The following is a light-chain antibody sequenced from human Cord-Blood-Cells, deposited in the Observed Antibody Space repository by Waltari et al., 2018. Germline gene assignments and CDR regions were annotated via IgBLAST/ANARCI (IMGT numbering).Light chain of an antibody. CDR2: KAS. CDR3: QQYNSYSLFT. CDR1: QRISSW. J-gene: IGKJ3*01. Sequence: DIQMTQSPPPLSASVGDRVTITCRASQRISSWLAWYQQKPGKAPKLLTYKASSLESGVPSRFSGSGSGTEFTLTISSLQPDDFATYYCQQYNSYSLFTFGPGTKVDIK. V-gene: IGKV1-5*03.